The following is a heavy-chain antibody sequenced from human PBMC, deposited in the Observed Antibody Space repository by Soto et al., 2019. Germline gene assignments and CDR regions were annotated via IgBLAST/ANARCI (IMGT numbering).Heavy chain of an antibody. J-gene: IGHJ4*02. V-gene: IGHV4-30-4*01. CDR2: IYYSGST. CDR3: ARENTAKGTGDY. CDR1: CGSIISGDYY. Sequence: SETLSLTCTFSCGSIISGDYYWSWIRQPPGKGLEWIGYIYYSGSTYYNPSLKSRVTISVDTSKNQFSLKLSSVTAADTAVYYCARENTAKGTGDYWGQGTLVTVSS. D-gene: IGHD5-18*01.